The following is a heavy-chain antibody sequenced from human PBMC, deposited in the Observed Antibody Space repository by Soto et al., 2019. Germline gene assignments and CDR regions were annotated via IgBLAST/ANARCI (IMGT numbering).Heavy chain of an antibody. V-gene: IGHV1-18*01. D-gene: IGHD2-2*01. CDR3: ARVVPGAEAWFGP. Sequence: ASVKVSCKTSGYTFSNYGITWARQAPGQPLEWLGWISLYSDGTNYAQKFQGRVSMTTDTSTTTAYMELRSLRSDDTAVYYCARVVPGAEAWFGPWGQGTLVTVSS. J-gene: IGHJ5*02. CDR1: GYTFSNYG. CDR2: ISLYSDGT.